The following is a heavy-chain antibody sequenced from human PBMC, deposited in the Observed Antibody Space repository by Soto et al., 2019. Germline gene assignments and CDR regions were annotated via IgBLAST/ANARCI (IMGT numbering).Heavy chain of an antibody. CDR3: ARQYPNSGSDY. Sequence: SETLSLTCTVSGGSISSYYWSWIRQPPGKGLEWIGYIYYSGSTNYNPSLKSRVTISVDTSKNQFSLKLSSVTAADTAVYYCARQYPNSGSDYWGQGTLVTVSS. J-gene: IGHJ4*02. CDR1: GGSISSYY. CDR2: IYYSGST. D-gene: IGHD6-19*01. V-gene: IGHV4-59*08.